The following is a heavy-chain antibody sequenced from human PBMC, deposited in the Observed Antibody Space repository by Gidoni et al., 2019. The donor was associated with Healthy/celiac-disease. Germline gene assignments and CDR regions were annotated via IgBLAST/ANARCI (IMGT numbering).Heavy chain of an antibody. V-gene: IGHV4-61*02. CDR1: GGSISSGSYY. CDR2: IYTSGST. J-gene: IGHJ6*04. CDR3: ARSPPGMDV. Sequence: QVQLQESGPGLVKPSQTLSLTCTVSGGSISSGSYYWSWIRQPAGKGLEWIGRIYTSGSTNYNPSRKSRVTISVDTSKNQFSLKLSSVTAADTAVYYCARSPPGMDVWGKGTTVTVSS.